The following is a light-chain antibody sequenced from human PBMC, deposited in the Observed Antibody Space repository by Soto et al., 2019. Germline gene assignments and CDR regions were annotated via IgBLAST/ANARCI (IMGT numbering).Light chain of an antibody. J-gene: IGKJ4*02. CDR2: GAS. Sequence: EIVMTQSPATLSVSPGVSASLSCRASESVSSNLAWYQQKPGQSPRLLIFGASTRATGVPARFSGNGSETEFTLTISSLVSEDSAVYYCQQYNNWPPLTFGRGTKVEIK. CDR3: QQYNNWPPLT. CDR1: ESVSSN. V-gene: IGKV3-15*01.